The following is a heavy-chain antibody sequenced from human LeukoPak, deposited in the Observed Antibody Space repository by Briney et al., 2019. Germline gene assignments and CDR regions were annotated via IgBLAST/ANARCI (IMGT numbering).Heavy chain of an antibody. D-gene: IGHD3-22*01. V-gene: IGHV1-18*01. CDR1: VYAFMYYG. CDR2: ISTYNDNT. CDR3: ARDTPVYDSSGHNSFDY. Sequence: ASVKVSFTASVYAFMYYGISWVRQAPGQGLEWMGWISTYNDNTQYSAKFQGRVNMTTDTSTSTAYMGLRSLRSDDTAVYCCARDTPVYDSSGHNSFDYWGQGTMVTVSS. J-gene: IGHJ4*02.